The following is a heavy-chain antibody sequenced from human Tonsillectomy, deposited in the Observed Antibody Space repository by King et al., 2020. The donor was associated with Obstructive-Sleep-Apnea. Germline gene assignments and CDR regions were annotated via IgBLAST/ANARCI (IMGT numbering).Heavy chain of an antibody. Sequence: QLVQSGGGVVQPGRSLRLSCAASGFTFSSYGMHWVRQAPGKGLEWVAVIWYDGSNKYYADSVKGRFTISRDNSKNTLYLQMNSLRAEETAVYYCAKGPPPGSSIAAYNWGQGTLVTVSS. V-gene: IGHV3-33*06. CDR3: AKGPPPGSSIAAYN. CDR2: IWYDGSNK. J-gene: IGHJ4*02. D-gene: IGHD6-6*01. CDR1: GFTFSSYG.